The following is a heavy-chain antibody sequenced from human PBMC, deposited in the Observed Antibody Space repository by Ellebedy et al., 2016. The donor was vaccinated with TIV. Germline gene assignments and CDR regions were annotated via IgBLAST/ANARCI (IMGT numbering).Heavy chain of an antibody. V-gene: IGHV3-11*06. Sequence: PGGSLRLSCAASGFPFSIYYMSWVRQGPGKGLEWISYICGDSRTKYADSVKGRFTISRDNAKNSVFLQMDSLRAEDAAVYYCARLTAMAVDGMDVWGRGTTVTVS. CDR1: GFPFSIYY. CDR2: ICGDSRT. CDR3: ARLTAMAVDGMDV. D-gene: IGHD5-24*01. J-gene: IGHJ6*02.